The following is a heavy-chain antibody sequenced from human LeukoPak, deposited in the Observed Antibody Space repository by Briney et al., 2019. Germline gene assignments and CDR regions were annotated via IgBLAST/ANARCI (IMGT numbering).Heavy chain of an antibody. CDR3: AGDGGYSGYDDY. V-gene: IGHV4-38-2*02. Sequence: SETLSLTCTVSGDSISSGYYWGWIRQPPGKGLEWIGSIYHSGSTYYNPSLKSRVTISVDTSKNQFSLKLSSVTAADTAVYYCAGDGGYSGYDDYWGQGTLVTVSS. D-gene: IGHD5-12*01. J-gene: IGHJ4*02. CDR2: IYHSGST. CDR1: GDSISSGYY.